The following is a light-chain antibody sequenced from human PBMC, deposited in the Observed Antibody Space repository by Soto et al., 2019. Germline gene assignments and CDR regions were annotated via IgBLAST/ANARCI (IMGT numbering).Light chain of an antibody. CDR2: EVT. V-gene: IGLV2-14*01. Sequence: QSALTQPASVSGSPGQSITISCSGTNSDIGGYNFVSWYQHHPGKAPKLVIFEVTNRPSGVSHRFSGSKYGNTASLTISGLQPGDEANYYCNSYTNKNTLVFGGGTKLTVL. J-gene: IGLJ2*01. CDR1: NSDIGGYNF. CDR3: NSYTNKNTLV.